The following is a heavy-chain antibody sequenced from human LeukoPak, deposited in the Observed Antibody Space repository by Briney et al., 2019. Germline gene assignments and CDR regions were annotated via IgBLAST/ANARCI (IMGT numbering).Heavy chain of an antibody. Sequence: GGSLRLSCTASGFSFSGHWMHWARQLPGKGLVWVSRISPTGSTTSYADSEKGQFTVSRDNAKNTLYLQVNNLRAEDTAVYYCARGPNSNWSGLDFWGQGTLLTVSS. CDR3: ARGPNSNWSGLDF. D-gene: IGHD6-6*01. V-gene: IGHV3-74*01. CDR1: GFSFSGHW. CDR2: ISPTGSTT. J-gene: IGHJ4*02.